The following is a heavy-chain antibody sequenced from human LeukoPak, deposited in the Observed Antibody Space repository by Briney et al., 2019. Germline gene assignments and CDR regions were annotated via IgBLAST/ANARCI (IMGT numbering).Heavy chain of an antibody. V-gene: IGHV3-23*01. D-gene: IGHD6-13*01. CDR1: GFTLSSYA. CDR2: ISGSGGST. Sequence: GGSLRLSCAASGFTLSSYAMSWVRQAPGKGLERVSAISGSGGSTYYADSVKGRFTISRDNSKNTLYLQMNSLRAEDTAVYYCAKGQHSSSWYPYYFDYWGQGTLVTVSS. CDR3: AKGQHSSSWYPYYFDY. J-gene: IGHJ4*02.